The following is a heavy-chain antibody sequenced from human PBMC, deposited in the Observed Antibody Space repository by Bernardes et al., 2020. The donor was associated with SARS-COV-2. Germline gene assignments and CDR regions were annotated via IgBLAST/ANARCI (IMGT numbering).Heavy chain of an antibody. D-gene: IGHD6-6*01. CDR2: INYSGST. Sequence: SETLSLTCTVSGGTISSYYWSWIRQPPGKGLEWIGYINYSGSTNYNPSPKSRVITIFDTSKNKFPLKLSAVTAADPAVYYYAREGSSSSHYYYGMDVWGQGTTVTVSS. J-gene: IGHJ6*02. CDR1: GGTISSYY. CDR3: AREGSSSSHYYYGMDV. V-gene: IGHV4-59*01.